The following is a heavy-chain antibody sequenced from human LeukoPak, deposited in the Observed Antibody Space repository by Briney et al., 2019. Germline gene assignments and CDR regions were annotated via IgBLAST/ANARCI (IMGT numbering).Heavy chain of an antibody. J-gene: IGHJ4*02. D-gene: IGHD1-7*01. CDR2: ISPDGRNI. CDR3: VRDGGGTTPYDC. V-gene: IGHV3-74*01. Sequence: SGGSLRLSCAASGFTLSDYWMNWVRQVPGKGPVWVSHISPDGRNIAYADSVKGRFTISRDSAKNTLCLQMNSLRVGDTAVYYCVRDGGGTTPYDCWGQGTLVTVSS. CDR1: GFTLSDYW.